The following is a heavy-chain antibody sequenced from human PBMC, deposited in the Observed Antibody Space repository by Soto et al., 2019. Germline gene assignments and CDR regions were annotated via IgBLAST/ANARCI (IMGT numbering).Heavy chain of an antibody. Sequence: ASVKVSCKASGGTFGSYAITWVRRAPGQGLEWLGGIIPILNSPAYAQKLQARVVITADEITNTAYMELNSLRFDDTAVYYCAREAPYCTSATCPKFYDMDVWGQGTTVTVSS. J-gene: IGHJ6*02. CDR3: AREAPYCTSATCPKFYDMDV. CDR2: IIPILNSP. CDR1: GGTFGSYA. V-gene: IGHV1-69*13. D-gene: IGHD2-2*01.